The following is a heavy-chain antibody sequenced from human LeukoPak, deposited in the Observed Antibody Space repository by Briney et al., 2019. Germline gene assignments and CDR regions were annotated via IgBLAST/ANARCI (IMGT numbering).Heavy chain of an antibody. J-gene: IGHJ4*02. V-gene: IGHV4-59*01. CDR1: GGSLSSYY. Sequence: SETLSLTCTVSGGSLSSYYWSWVRQPPGKGLEWIGYVYYSGSTNYKPSLKSRVTISVDTSKNQFSLKLSSVTAADTAVYYCARFNWNYVYYFDYWGQGTLVTVSS. CDR3: ARFNWNYVYYFDY. CDR2: VYYSGST. D-gene: IGHD1-7*01.